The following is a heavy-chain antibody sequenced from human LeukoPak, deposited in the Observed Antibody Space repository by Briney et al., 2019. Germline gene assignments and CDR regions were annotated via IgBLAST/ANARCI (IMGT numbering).Heavy chain of an antibody. CDR3: ARETQRRGCSYGAFDY. Sequence: PGGSLRLSCAASGFAFSSYAMSWVRQAPGKGLEWVSAISGSGGSTYYANSVKGRFTISRDNSKNTLYLQMNSLRAEDTAVYYCARETQRRGCSYGAFDYWGQGTLVTVSS. D-gene: IGHD5-18*01. CDR2: ISGSGGST. J-gene: IGHJ4*02. V-gene: IGHV3-23*01. CDR1: GFAFSSYA.